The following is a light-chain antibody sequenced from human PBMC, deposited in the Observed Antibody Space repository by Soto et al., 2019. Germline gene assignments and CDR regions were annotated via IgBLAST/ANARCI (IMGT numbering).Light chain of an antibody. CDR1: QSINKW. CDR3: QHYSGDRAT. V-gene: IGKV1-5*03. CDR2: EVS. J-gene: IGKJ1*01. Sequence: ILFNQTPSTLSASVGDRVTISCRASQSINKWLAWYQHKPGKAPNLLIYEVSTLHSGVPSRFSGSGSGTEFTLTISSLRPDDFATYYCQHYSGDRATFGQGTKVDIK.